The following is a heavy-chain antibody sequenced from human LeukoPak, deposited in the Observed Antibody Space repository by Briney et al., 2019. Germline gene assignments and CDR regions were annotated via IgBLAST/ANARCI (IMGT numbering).Heavy chain of an antibody. Sequence: ASVKVSCKGSGYTFTSYGISWVRQAPGQGVEWMGWISANNGKTNYAQKVQGRVTMTTDTSTTTAYMELRRLRSDDTAIYYCARERGYYDTSGYWSRYFDYWGQGTLVTVSS. CDR3: ARERGYYDTSGYWSRYFDY. J-gene: IGHJ4*02. D-gene: IGHD3-22*01. V-gene: IGHV1-18*01. CDR2: ISANNGKT. CDR1: GYTFTSYG.